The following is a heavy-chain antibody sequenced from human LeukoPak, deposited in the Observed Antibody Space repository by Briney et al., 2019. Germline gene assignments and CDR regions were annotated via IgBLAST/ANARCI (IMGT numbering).Heavy chain of an antibody. CDR3: ARDVGATPGYFDY. CDR2: IYSSGST. Sequence: SQTLSLTCTVSGGSISSGNYYWSWIRQPAGKGLEWIGRIYSSGSTNYNPSTNYNPSLKSRVTISVDTSKNQFSLKLSSVTAADTAVYYCARDVGATPGYFDYWGQGTLVTVSS. V-gene: IGHV4-61*10. D-gene: IGHD1-26*01. J-gene: IGHJ4*02. CDR1: GGSISSGNYY.